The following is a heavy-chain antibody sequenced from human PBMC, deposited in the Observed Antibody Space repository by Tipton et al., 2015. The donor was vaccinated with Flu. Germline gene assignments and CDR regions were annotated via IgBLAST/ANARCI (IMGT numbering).Heavy chain of an antibody. J-gene: IGHJ4*02. CDR2: IYPSGTT. V-gene: IGHV4-39*01. D-gene: IGHD3-10*02. CDR3: ARLSYYDVDLKNFYFDY. Sequence: TLSLTCTVSSGSIRSTNYFCAWIRQPPGKGLELIGSIYPSGTTYYNPSLKSRVTISVDTSKSQFSLKRRSVTAADTAVYYCARLSYYDVDLKNFYFDYWGQGALVTVSS. CDR1: SGSIRSTNYF.